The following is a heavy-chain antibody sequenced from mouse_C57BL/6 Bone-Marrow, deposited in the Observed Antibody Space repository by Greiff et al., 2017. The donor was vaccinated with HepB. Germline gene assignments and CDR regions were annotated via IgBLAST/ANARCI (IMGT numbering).Heavy chain of an antibody. D-gene: IGHD2-1*01. V-gene: IGHV1-62-2*01. CDR2: FYPGSGSI. CDR1: GYIFTEYT. J-gene: IGHJ4*01. Sequence: QVQLKQSGAELVKPGASVKLSCKASGYIFTEYTIHWVKQRSGQGLEWIGWFYPGSGSIKYNEKFKDRATLTADKSSSTVYMELSRLTSEDSAVYFSARHEERYGNYLYAMDYWGQGTSVTVSS. CDR3: ARHEERYGNYLYAMDY.